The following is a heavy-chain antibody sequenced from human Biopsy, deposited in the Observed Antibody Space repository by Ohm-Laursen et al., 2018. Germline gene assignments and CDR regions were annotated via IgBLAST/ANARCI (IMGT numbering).Heavy chain of an antibody. CDR2: IYYTGST. J-gene: IGHJ2*01. Sequence: GTLSLTCAVSGGSISSYYWSWIRQPPGKGLKWIGYIYYTGSTNYNPSPKSRVTISVDTSMNHLSLRLTFVTAADTAVYYCARHAPSYSGSYWRYFDLWGRGTLVTVSS. D-gene: IGHD1-26*01. CDR3: ARHAPSYSGSYWRYFDL. CDR1: GGSISSYY. V-gene: IGHV4-59*08.